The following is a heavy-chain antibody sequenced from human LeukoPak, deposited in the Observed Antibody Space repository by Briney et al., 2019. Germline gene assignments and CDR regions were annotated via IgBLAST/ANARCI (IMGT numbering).Heavy chain of an antibody. V-gene: IGHV4-34*01. CDR3: ARGPLRFLEWLPAYGMDV. CDR1: GGSFSGYY. Sequence: SETLSLTCAVYGGSFSGYYWSWIRQPPGKGLEWIGEINHSGSTNYNPSLKSRVTISVDTSKNQFSLKLSSVTAAGTAVYYCARGPLRFLEWLPAYGMDVWGQGTTVTVSS. CDR2: INHSGST. D-gene: IGHD3-3*01. J-gene: IGHJ6*02.